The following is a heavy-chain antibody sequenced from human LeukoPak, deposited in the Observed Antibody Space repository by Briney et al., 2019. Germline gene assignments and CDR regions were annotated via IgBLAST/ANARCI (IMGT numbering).Heavy chain of an antibody. J-gene: IGHJ4*02. V-gene: IGHV3-23*01. CDR2: VSGDGAVT. D-gene: IGHD3-22*01. CDR3: ARNYYDSSGSYYFDS. CDR1: GFTFSSYG. Sequence: TGGSLRLSCAASGFTFSSYGMHWVRQAPGKGLEWVSRVSGDGAVTYYADSVRGRFTISRDNSRNTLYLQMNSLRAGDTALYYCARNYYDSSGSYYFDSWGQGTLVTVSS.